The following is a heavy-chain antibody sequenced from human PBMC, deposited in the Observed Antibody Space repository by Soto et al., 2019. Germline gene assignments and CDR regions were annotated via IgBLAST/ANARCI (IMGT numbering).Heavy chain of an antibody. D-gene: IGHD2-21*02. V-gene: IGHV4-30-4*01. J-gene: IGHJ5*02. CDR2: IYYSGST. CDR1: GGSISSDDYY. Sequence: PSETLSLTCTVSGGSISSDDYYWTWIRQPPGKGLEWIGYIYYSGSTYYNPSLKSRVTISVDTSKNQFSLKLSSVTAADTAVYYCARAMVVTQNWFDPWGQGTLVTVSS. CDR3: ARAMVVTQNWFDP.